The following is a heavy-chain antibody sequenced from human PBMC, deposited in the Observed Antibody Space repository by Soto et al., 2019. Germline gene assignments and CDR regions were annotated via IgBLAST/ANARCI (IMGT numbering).Heavy chain of an antibody. J-gene: IGHJ6*03. Sequence: PSETLSLTCSVSGGSISSGYYWTWIRQHPGKGLEWIGYIYYSGNTYYNPSLKSRVTISVDTSKNQFSLKLRSVTAADTAVYYCASTDYVAYYMDVWGQGTTVTVSS. CDR2: IYYSGNT. CDR3: ASTDYVAYYMDV. CDR1: GGSISSGYY. V-gene: IGHV4-31*03. D-gene: IGHD3-10*02.